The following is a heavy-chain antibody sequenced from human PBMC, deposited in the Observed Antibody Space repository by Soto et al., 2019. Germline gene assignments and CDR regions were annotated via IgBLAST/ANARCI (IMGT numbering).Heavy chain of an antibody. CDR3: ARGGGSSTEWPKIPGDY. Sequence: SETLSLTCTVSGGSISSGGYYWSWIRQHPGKGLEWIGYIYYSGSTYYNPSLKSRVTISVDTSKNQFSLKLSSVTAAETAGYYWARGGGSSTEWPKIPGDYWGQGTRVTVSS. J-gene: IGHJ4*02. V-gene: IGHV4-31*03. D-gene: IGHD3-3*01. CDR1: GGSISSGGYY. CDR2: IYYSGST.